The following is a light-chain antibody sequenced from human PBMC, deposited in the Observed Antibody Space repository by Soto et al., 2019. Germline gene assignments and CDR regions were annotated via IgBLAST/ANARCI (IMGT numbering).Light chain of an antibody. CDR1: RSDVGSYNS. CDR2: EVT. CDR3: LSYAGNSIWL. Sequence: QSALTQPASVSGSPGQSITISCTGTRSDVGSYNSIAWYQQHPGKAPRVVIFEVTKRPSGISDRFSGSKSGYTASLRISGLQAEDEVDYFCLSYAGNSIWLFGGGTKVTVL. J-gene: IGLJ2*01. V-gene: IGLV2-23*02.